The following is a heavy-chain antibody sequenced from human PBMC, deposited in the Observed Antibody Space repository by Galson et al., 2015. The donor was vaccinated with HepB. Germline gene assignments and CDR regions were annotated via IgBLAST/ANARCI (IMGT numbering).Heavy chain of an antibody. V-gene: IGHV1-8*01. CDR3: ARSQRFLEWPRGDWFDP. CDR2: MNPNSGNT. D-gene: IGHD3-3*01. Sequence: SVKVSCKASGYTFTSYDINWVRQATGQGLEWMGWMNPNSGNTGYAQKFQGRVTMTRNTSISTAYMELSSLRSEDTAVYYCARSQRFLEWPRGDWFDPWGQGTLVTVSS. J-gene: IGHJ5*02. CDR1: GYTFTSYD.